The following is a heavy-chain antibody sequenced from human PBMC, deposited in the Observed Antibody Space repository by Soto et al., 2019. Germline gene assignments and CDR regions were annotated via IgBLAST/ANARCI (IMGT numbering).Heavy chain of an antibody. CDR2: ISGSADGT. CDR3: AKDTVGGYSFWSGYYSDGLDV. CDR1: GFTFDSYA. Sequence: EVKLLESGGGLAQPGGSLRLSCVGSGFTFDSYAISWVRQAPGERLQWIAAISGSADGTDYAHSVRGRFTISRDNAEKTVHLQMDSLRVEDTAVYFCAKDTVGGYSFWSGYYSDGLDVWGQGTLVTVS. D-gene: IGHD3-3*01. V-gene: IGHV3-23*01. J-gene: IGHJ3*01.